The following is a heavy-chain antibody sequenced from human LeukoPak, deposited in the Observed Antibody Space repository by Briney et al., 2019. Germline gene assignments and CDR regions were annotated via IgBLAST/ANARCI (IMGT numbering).Heavy chain of an antibody. J-gene: IGHJ3*01. CDR3: ARDTSEDFWGDPADLCDV. CDR2: ISPHNGNI. D-gene: IGHD3-3*01. Sequence: GASVKVSCKASGYSFTSYGITWVRQAPGQGLEWMGGISPHNGNINYAQKIQGRVTITADRSTSTVYMQLRSLRSNGTAVYYCARDTSEDFWGDPADLCDVWGEGASVTVS. CDR1: GYSFTSYG. V-gene: IGHV1-18*01.